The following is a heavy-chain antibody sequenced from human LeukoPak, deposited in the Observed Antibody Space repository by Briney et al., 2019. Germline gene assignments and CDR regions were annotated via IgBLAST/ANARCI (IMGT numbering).Heavy chain of an antibody. J-gene: IGHJ4*02. CDR1: GGSISSGGYY. CDR3: AREGSSRAFDY. CDR2: IYYSGST. V-gene: IGHV4-31*03. Sequence: PSETLSLTCTVSGGSISSGGYYWSWIRQHPGKGLEWIGYIYYSGSTYYNPSLKSRVTISVDTSKNQFSLKLSSVTAADTAVYYCAREGSSRAFDYWGQGTLVTVSS. D-gene: IGHD3-10*01.